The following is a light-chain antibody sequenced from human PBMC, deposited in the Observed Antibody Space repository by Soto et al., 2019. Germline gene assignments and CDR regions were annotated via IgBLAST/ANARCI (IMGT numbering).Light chain of an antibody. CDR2: KAS. V-gene: IGKV1-5*03. J-gene: IGKJ1*01. CDR3: QHYNSYPWT. CDR1: QSISSW. Sequence: DIQMTQSPSTLSASVGDRVTITCRASQSISSWLAWYQQKPGKAPNLLIYKASSLQSGVPSRFSGGGSGTEFTLTISSLQPDDFATYYCQHYNSYPWTFGQGTKVEIK.